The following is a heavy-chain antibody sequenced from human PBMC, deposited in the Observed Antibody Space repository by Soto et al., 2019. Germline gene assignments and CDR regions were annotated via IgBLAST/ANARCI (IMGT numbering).Heavy chain of an antibody. CDR1: GDTFKNCV. CDR3: AAELGFGKLSVV. Sequence: QVQVVQSGVEVRRPGSSVKVSCKASGDTFKNCVISWVRQAPGQGLEWMGGIIPLFGTTDFAQRFQGRLTITTDESTTTAYMELSRLRSEDTATYYWAAELGFGKLSVVCCQGTTVIVSS. D-gene: IGHD3-10*01. J-gene: IGHJ6*02. V-gene: IGHV1-69*01. CDR2: IIPLFGTT.